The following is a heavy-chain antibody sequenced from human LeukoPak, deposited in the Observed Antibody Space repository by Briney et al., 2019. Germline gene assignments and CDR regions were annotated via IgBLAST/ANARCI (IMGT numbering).Heavy chain of an antibody. CDR1: GGSFSGYY. J-gene: IGHJ6*04. CDR3: ARGQWLVHYYYYGMDV. D-gene: IGHD6-19*01. V-gene: IGHV4-34*01. Sequence: PSETLSLTCAVYGGSFSGYYWSWIRQPPGKGLEWIGEINHSGSTNYNPSLKSRVTISVDTSKNQFSLKLSSVTAADTAVYYCARGQWLVHYYYYGMDVWGKGTTVTASS. CDR2: INHSGST.